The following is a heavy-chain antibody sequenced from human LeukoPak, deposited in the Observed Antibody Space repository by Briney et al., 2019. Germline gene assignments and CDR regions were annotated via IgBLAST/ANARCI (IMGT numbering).Heavy chain of an antibody. D-gene: IGHD3-3*01. CDR2: ISRGSIHI. Sequence: NPGGSLRLSCAASGFNLSTYGMNWVRQAPGKGLEWVSSISRGSIHIYYGDSVKGRFTISRDNANNALYLHMNSLRAEDTAVYYCARVSDSWSGYYVDYWGQGTLVTVSS. V-gene: IGHV3-21*01. CDR3: ARVSDSWSGYYVDY. J-gene: IGHJ4*02. CDR1: GFNLSTYG.